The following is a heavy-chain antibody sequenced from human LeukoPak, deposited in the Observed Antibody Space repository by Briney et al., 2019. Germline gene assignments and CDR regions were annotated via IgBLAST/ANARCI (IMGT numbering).Heavy chain of an antibody. J-gene: IGHJ4*02. V-gene: IGHV3-21*01. CDR3: ARDGDLLEPPY. Sequence: GGSLRLSCAASGFTFSSYAMSWVRQAPGKGLEWVSSISSSSSYIYYADSVKGRFTISRDNAKNSLYLQMNSLRAEDTAVYYCARDGDLLEPPYWGQGTLVTVSS. CDR2: ISSSSSYI. D-gene: IGHD1-1*01. CDR1: GFTFSSYA.